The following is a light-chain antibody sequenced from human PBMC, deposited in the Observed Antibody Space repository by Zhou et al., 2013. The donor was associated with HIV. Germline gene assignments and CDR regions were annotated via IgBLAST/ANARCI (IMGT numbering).Light chain of an antibody. V-gene: IGKV1-39*01. J-gene: IGKJ3*01. CDR1: ESISIY. CDR2: AAS. Sequence: DIQMTQSPSSLSASVGDRVTITCRASESISIYLNWYQQKPGKAPKLLIYAASSLQSGVPSRFSGSGSGTDFTLTISSLKPEDFATYYCQQSYGSTPFTFGPGTKVDIK. CDR3: QQSYGSTPFT.